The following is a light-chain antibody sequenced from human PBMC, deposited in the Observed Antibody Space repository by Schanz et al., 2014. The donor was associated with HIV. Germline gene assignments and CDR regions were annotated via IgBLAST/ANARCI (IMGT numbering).Light chain of an antibody. CDR2: KAS. CDR1: QSISSW. V-gene: IGKV1-5*03. J-gene: IGKJ2*01. Sequence: DIQMTQSPSTLSASVGDRVIITCRASQSISSWLAWYQHKPGKAPKLLIYKASSLESGVPSRFSGSGFGTEFTLTISSLQPDDFATYYCQQYNSYSYTFGQGTKLEIK. CDR3: QQYNSYSYT.